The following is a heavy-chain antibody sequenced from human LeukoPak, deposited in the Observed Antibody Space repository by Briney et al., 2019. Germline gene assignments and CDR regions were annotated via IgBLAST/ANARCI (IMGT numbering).Heavy chain of an antibody. V-gene: IGHV1-69*13. CDR2: IIPIFGTA. J-gene: IGHJ6*04. CDR1: GGTFSSYA. D-gene: IGHD1-1*01. CDR3: AETRGRPHYYYGMDV. Sequence: SVNVSCLASGGTFSSYAISWVRQAPGQGLEWMGGIIPIFGTANYAQKFQGRVTITADESTSTAYMELSSLRSEDTAVYYCAETRGRPHYYYGMDVWGKGTTVTVSS.